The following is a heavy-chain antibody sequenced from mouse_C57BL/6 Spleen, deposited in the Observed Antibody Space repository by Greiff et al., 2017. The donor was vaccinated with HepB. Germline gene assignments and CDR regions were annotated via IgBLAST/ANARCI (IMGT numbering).Heavy chain of an antibody. J-gene: IGHJ2*01. CDR1: GYTFTDYY. D-gene: IGHD1-1*01. Sequence: VKLQQSGAELVRPGASVKLSCKASGYTFTDYYINWVKQRPGQGLEWIARIYPGSGNTYYNEKFKGKATLTAEKSSSTAYMQLSSLTSEDSAVYFCARESLIYYYGSSYNYWGQGTTLTVSS. CDR3: ARESLIYYYGSSYNY. V-gene: IGHV1-76*01. CDR2: IYPGSGNT.